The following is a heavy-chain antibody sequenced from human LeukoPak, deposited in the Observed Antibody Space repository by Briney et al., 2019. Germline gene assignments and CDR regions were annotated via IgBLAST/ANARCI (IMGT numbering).Heavy chain of an antibody. CDR3: ASILTYSDY. CDR1: GFSISRYT. V-gene: IGHV3-23*01. D-gene: IGHD3-9*01. Sequence: GESLRLSCEGSGFSISRYTMSWVRQAPGKGLEWVSAISGSGGSTYYADSVKGRFTISRDNSKNTLYLQMNSLRAEDTAVYYCASILTYSDYWGQGTLVTVSS. J-gene: IGHJ4*02. CDR2: ISGSGGST.